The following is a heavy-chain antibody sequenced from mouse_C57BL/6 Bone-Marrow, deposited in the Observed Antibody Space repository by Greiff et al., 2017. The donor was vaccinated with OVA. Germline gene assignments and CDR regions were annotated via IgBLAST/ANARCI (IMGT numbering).Heavy chain of an antibody. CDR3: TTLTTVVATGFAY. CDR1: GFNFKDDY. D-gene: IGHD1-1*01. J-gene: IGHJ3*01. Sequence: VHVKQSGAELVRPGASVTLSCTASGFNFKDDYMHWVNQRPEQGLEWIGWIDPENGDPEYASMFQGKATINADTTPNTVYLQLSSLTSEDTAVYYCTTLTTVVATGFAYWGQGTLVTVSA. V-gene: IGHV14-4*01. CDR2: IDPENGDP.